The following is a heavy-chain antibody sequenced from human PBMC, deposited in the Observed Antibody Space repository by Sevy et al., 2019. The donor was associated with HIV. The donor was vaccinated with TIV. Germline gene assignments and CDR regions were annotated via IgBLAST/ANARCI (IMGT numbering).Heavy chain of an antibody. V-gene: IGHV1-69*13. CDR1: GGTFCSYA. CDR2: IIPIFGTA. Sequence: ASVKVSCKASGGTFCSYAISWVRQAPGQGLEWMGGIIPIFGTANYAQKFQGRVTITADESTSTAYMELSSLRSEDTAVYYCARGSTYYDFWSYYYYYGMDVWGQGTTVTVSS. D-gene: IGHD3-3*01. CDR3: ARGSTYYDFWSYYYYYGMDV. J-gene: IGHJ6*02.